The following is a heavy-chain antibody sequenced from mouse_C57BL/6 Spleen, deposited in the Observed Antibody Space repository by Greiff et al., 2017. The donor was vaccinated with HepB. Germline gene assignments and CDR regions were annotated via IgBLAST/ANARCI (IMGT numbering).Heavy chain of an antibody. CDR1: GFNIKDDY. CDR2: IDPENGDT. CDR3: TGRGPDGAY. Sequence: EVKLQESGAELVRPGASVKLSCTASGFNIKDDYMHWVKQRPEQGLEWIGWIDPENGDTEYASKFQGKATITADTSSNTAYLQLSSLTSEDTAVYYCTGRGPDGAYWGQGTLVTVSA. J-gene: IGHJ3*01. V-gene: IGHV14-4*01.